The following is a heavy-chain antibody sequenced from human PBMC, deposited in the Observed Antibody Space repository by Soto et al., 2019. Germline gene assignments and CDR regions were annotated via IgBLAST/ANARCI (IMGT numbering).Heavy chain of an antibody. CDR3: ARGIKYGAYSRWFDP. CDR2: MNPNSGKT. D-gene: IGHD4-17*01. V-gene: IGHV1-8*01. CDR1: GYTFTSYE. J-gene: IGHJ5*02. Sequence: QVQLVQSGAEVKKPGASVKVSCKASGYTFTSYEINWVRQATGQGLEYLGWMNPNSGKTAYVQKFQGRVTMTWDTSITTAYMELSSLRSEDTAVYFCARGIKYGAYSRWFDPWGQGTLVTVSP.